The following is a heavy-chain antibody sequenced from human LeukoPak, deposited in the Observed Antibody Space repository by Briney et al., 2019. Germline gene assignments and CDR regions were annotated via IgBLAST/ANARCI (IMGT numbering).Heavy chain of an antibody. Sequence: PETLSLTCTVSGGSISSYYWSWIGQPPGKGLEWIGYIYYSGSTNYNPSLKRRVTISVDTSKNQFSLKMSSVTAADTAVYYCARSYSSSWYAFHWFDPWGQGALVAVTS. CDR1: GGSISSYY. CDR2: IYYSGST. J-gene: IGHJ5*02. D-gene: IGHD6-13*01. V-gene: IGHV4-59*01. CDR3: ARSYSSSWYAFHWFDP.